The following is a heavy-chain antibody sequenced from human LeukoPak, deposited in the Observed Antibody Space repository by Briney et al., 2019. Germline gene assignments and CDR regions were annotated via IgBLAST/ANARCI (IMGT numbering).Heavy chain of an antibody. CDR2: ITTSGKI. J-gene: IGHJ4*02. Sequence: GGSLRLSCAASGFTFSSYIMNWVRQAPGKGLEWVPSITTSGKIFYADSMRGRFTISRDNAKNSLYLQMNGLRAEDTAVYYCARVAGKSRDYWGQGTLVTVSS. CDR3: ARVAGKSRDY. CDR1: GFTFSSYI. V-gene: IGHV3-21*01.